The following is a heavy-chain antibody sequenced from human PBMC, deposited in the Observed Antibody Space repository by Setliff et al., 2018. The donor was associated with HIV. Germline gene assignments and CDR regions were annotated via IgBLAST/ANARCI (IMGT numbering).Heavy chain of an antibody. J-gene: IGHJ4*02. CDR1: GASISSSNSY. V-gene: IGHV4-39*01. D-gene: IGHD3-22*01. Sequence: SETLSLTCAVYGASISSSNSYWGWIRQPPGKRLEWLGSIYQSGSTSYNPSLSSRLTISVDTSKNQVSLNLTSVTAADTAVYYCARQPETYYYDGGVYFPGPYFDYWGQGAQVTV. CDR2: IYQSGST. CDR3: ARQPETYYYDGGVYFPGPYFDY.